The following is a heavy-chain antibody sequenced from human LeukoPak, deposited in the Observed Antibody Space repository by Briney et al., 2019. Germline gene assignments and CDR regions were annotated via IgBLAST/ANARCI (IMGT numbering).Heavy chain of an antibody. CDR3: ARDSHSAGIAAVVFGP. CDR2: INPNSGGT. Sequence: ASVKVSCKASGYTFTGYYMHWVRQAPGQGLEWMGWINPNSGGTNYAQKFQGRVTMTRDTSISTAYMELSRLRSDDTAVYYCARDSHSAGIAAVVFGPWGQGTLVTVSS. J-gene: IGHJ5*02. V-gene: IGHV1-2*02. D-gene: IGHD6-13*01. CDR1: GYTFTGYY.